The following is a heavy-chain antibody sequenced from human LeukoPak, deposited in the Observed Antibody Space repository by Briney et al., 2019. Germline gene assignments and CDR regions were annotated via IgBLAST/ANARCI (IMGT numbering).Heavy chain of an antibody. CDR2: ISSDGVNT. CDR3: VRRDSSGPYSY. Sequence: PGGSLRLSCSASGFSFSNYPMHWVRQAPGKGLEYVSAISSDGVNTYYADSVKDRFTISRDSSKNTLYLQMSSLRAEDTAVYYCVRRDSSGPYSYWGQGTLVTVSS. CDR1: GFSFSNYP. V-gene: IGHV3-64D*09. J-gene: IGHJ4*02. D-gene: IGHD3-22*01.